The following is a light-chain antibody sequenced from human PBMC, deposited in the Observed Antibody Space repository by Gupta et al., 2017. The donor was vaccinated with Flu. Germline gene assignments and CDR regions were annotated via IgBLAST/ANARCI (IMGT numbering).Light chain of an antibody. CDR2: WAS. CDR1: QSVLYSSNNKNY. J-gene: IGKJ4*01. Sequence: DIVMTQSPDSVAVSLGFGATINCKSRQSVLYSSNNKNYLAWYQQKPGQPPKLLIYWASTRESGVPDRFSGSGSGTDFTLAISNLQAEDVAVYYCQQYYRTPLTFGGGTKVEIK. V-gene: IGKV4-1*01. CDR3: QQYYRTPLT.